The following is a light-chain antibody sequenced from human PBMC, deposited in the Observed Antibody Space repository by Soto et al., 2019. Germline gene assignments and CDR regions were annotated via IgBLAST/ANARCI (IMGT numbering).Light chain of an antibody. CDR3: SSYSTSNTLVV. V-gene: IGLV2-14*01. CDR2: DVA. CDR1: SSDIGAYNY. Sequence: QSALTQPASVSGSPGQSITISCTGTSSDIGAYNYVSWYQQYPGKAPKLMIYDVATRPSGVSSRFSASKSGSTASLTISGLQAEDEADYYCSSYSTSNTLVVFGGGTKVTVL. J-gene: IGLJ2*01.